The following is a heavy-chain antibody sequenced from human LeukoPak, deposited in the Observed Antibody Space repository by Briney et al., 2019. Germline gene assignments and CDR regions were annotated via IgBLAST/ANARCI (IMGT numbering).Heavy chain of an antibody. CDR2: ISSGGSYI. CDR1: GFTFSTYS. V-gene: IGHV3-21*01. CDR3: ARDLLPGSLDYYYGMDV. J-gene: IGHJ6*02. Sequence: GGSLRLSCAASGFTFSTYSMNWVRQAPGKGLEWVSSISSGGSYIYYADSVKGRFTISRDNAKNSLYLQMNSLRAEDTAVYYCARDLLPGSLDYYYGMDVWGQGTTVTVSS. D-gene: IGHD2-15*01.